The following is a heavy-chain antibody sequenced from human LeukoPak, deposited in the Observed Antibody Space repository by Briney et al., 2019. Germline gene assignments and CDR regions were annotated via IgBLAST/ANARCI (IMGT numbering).Heavy chain of an antibody. CDR2: IYYDGST. J-gene: IGHJ5*02. CDR3: ARYCGGACSSGWFDP. CDR1: GGSISSSAYY. D-gene: IGHD2-21*02. V-gene: IGHV4-39*07. Sequence: SETLSLTCTVSGGSISSSAYYWGWIRPPPGKGLEWIGTIYYDGSTYYNPSLKSRVTMSGDMSKNQFSLAMSSVTAADTAVYYCARYCGGACSSGWFDPWGQGTLVTVSS.